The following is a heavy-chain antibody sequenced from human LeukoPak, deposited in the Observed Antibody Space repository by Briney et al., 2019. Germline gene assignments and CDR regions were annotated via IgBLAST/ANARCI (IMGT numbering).Heavy chain of an antibody. Sequence: SETLSLTCTVSGGSISSHYWSWIRQPPGKGLEWIGYIYYSGSTNYNPSLKSRVTISVDTSKNQFSLKLSSVTAADTAVYYCARDIVVVPADPYYYYYGMDVWGQGTTVTVSS. D-gene: IGHD2-2*01. CDR2: IYYSGST. V-gene: IGHV4-59*11. CDR1: GGSISSHY. CDR3: ARDIVVVPADPYYYYYGMDV. J-gene: IGHJ6*02.